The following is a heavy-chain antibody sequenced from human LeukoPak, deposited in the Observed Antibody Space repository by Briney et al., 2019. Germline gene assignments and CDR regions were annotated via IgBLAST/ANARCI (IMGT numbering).Heavy chain of an antibody. D-gene: IGHD3-22*01. CDR3: ARWVDYYDSTSPPHYFYYMDV. J-gene: IGHJ6*03. CDR2: ISGYNGKT. Sequence: ASVKVSCKASGCTFTSYGISWVRQAPGQGLEWVGWISGYNGKTNYAQKVQGRVTMTTDTSATTAYMELRSLRSDDTAVYYCARWVDYYDSTSPPHYFYYMDVWGKGTTVTVSS. CDR1: GCTFTSYG. V-gene: IGHV1-18*04.